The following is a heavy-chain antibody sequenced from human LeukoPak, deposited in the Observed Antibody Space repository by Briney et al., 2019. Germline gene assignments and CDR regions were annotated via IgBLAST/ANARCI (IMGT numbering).Heavy chain of an antibody. CDR1: GFTFSNYW. CDR3: ARDQYDTWSRRGNFDS. V-gene: IGHV3-48*01. J-gene: IGHJ4*02. Sequence: GGSLRLSCAASGFTFSNYWMGWVRQAPGKGLEWLSYISTTSSTIYYADSVKGRFTISRDNAKNSLYLQMNSLRAEDTAVYYCARDQYDTWSRRGNFDSWGQGTLVIVSS. CDR2: ISTTSSTI. D-gene: IGHD3-3*01.